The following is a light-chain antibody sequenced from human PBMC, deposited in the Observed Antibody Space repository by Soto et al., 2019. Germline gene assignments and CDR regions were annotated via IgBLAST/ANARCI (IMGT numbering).Light chain of an antibody. CDR1: QSVSRNF. CDR2: HAS. CDR3: QQYASARRT. V-gene: IGKV3-20*01. Sequence: ENVLTQSPGTLSLSPGERATLSCRASQSVSRNFLAWYQQKPGQAPRLLIYHASNRATGIPDRFSGSGSGTDFTLTISRLEPADFAMYYCQQYASARRTFGQWTNLEIK. J-gene: IGKJ2*01.